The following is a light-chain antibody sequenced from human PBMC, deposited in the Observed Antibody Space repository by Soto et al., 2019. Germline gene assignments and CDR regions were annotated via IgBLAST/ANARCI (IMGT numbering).Light chain of an antibody. J-gene: IGLJ1*01. V-gene: IGLV2-23*02. CDR3: CSYAGSITYV. Sequence: QSVLTQPASVSGSPGQSITISCTGTSSDVWSDNLVSWYQQHPGKAPKFIIYEVSQRPAGVSYRFSGSKSGNTAYLTISGLQAEDEADYYCCSYAGSITYVFGTGTKVTVL. CDR1: SSDVWSDNL. CDR2: EVS.